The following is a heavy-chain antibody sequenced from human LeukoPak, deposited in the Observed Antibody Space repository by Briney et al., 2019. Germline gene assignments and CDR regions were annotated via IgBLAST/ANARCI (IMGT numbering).Heavy chain of an antibody. J-gene: IGHJ4*02. CDR3: AREYYDILTGINYFDS. Sequence: ASVKVSCKASGYTFTSNHVHWVRQAPGQGLEWMGWINPNTGGTNYAQNFQGRVTMTRDTSISTAYMELSRLKSDDTAVYYCAREYYDILTGINYFDSWGQGPLVPVSS. V-gene: IGHV1-2*02. CDR2: INPNTGGT. CDR1: GYTFTSNH. D-gene: IGHD3-9*01.